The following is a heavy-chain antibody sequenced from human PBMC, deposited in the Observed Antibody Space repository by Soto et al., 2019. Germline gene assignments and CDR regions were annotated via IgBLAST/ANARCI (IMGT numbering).Heavy chain of an antibody. J-gene: IGHJ4*02. Sequence: PGGSLRLSCATSGFTFSTYAMNWVRQAPGKGLEWVSVISGGGGTTYYADSVKGRFTISRDNSKNTLYLQMNSLRAEDTAVYYCAKDREIAAPGEDSHDYWGQGTLVTVS. CDR3: AKDREIAAPGEDSHDY. D-gene: IGHD6-13*01. CDR2: ISGGGGTT. V-gene: IGHV3-23*01. CDR1: GFTFSTYA.